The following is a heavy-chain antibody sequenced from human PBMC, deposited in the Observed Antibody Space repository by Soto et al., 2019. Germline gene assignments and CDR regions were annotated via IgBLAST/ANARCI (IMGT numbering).Heavy chain of an antibody. Sequence: QVQLVQSGAEVKKPGASVKVSCKASDYTFTSYGISWVRQAPGQGLEWMGWISAYNGNTNYAQKFQGRVTMTTDTSTSTAYMELRSLRSDDTAIYYCATDPTGGDAFDIWGQGTMVTVSS. CDR1: DYTFTSYG. CDR2: ISAYNGNT. CDR3: ATDPTGGDAFDI. V-gene: IGHV1-18*01. D-gene: IGHD3-10*01. J-gene: IGHJ3*02.